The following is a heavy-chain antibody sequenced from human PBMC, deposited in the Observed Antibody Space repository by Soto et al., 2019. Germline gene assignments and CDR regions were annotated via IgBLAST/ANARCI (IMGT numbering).Heavy chain of an antibody. V-gene: IGHV4-30-4*01. Sequence: QVHLQESGPGLVKPSQTLSLTCTVSGDSVNRDDFYWSWIRQPPGKGLEWIGYIYSSGSTYYNPSLKSRLALSIDASRNQFSLRLTSVTPADTAVYYCARSTGRYWGQGTLVTVSS. J-gene: IGHJ4*02. D-gene: IGHD2-21*01. CDR3: ARSTGRY. CDR2: IYSSGST. CDR1: GDSVNRDDFY.